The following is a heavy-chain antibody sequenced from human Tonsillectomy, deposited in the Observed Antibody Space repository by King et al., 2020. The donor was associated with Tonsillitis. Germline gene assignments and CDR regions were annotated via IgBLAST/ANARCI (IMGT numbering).Heavy chain of an antibody. V-gene: IGHV4-34*01. CDR2: INHSGST. Sequence: VQLQQWGAGLLKPSETLSLTCAVYGGSFSGYFWSWIRQPPGKGLEWIGEINHSGSTNYNTSLKSRVTISVDTSKNQFSLKLSYVTAADTAVYYCRGCYSDSRRSTAAAAAGSYYYGMDLWGHGTTVTVSS. D-gene: IGHD3-22*01. CDR1: GGSFSGYF. CDR3: RGCYSDSRRSTAAAAAGSYYYGMDL. J-gene: IGHJ6*02.